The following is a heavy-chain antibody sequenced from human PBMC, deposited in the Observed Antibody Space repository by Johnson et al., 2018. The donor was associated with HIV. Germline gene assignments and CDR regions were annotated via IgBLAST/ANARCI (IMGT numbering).Heavy chain of an antibody. V-gene: IGHV3-23*04. J-gene: IGHJ3*02. D-gene: IGHD1-26*01. CDR2: ISGSGGST. CDR1: GFTVR. CDR3: ARDREVGARSGAFDI. Sequence: VQLVESGGGLVKPGGSLRLSCAASGFTVRKGLEWVSAISGSGGSTYYADSVKGRFTISRDNAKNSLYLQMNSLRAEDTALYYCARDREVGARSGAFDIWGQGTMVTVSS.